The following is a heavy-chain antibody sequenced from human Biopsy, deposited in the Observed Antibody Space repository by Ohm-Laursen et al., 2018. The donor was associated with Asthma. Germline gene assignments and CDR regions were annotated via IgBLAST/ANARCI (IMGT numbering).Heavy chain of an antibody. J-gene: IGHJ5*02. V-gene: IGHV4-31*03. D-gene: IGHD4-17*01. CDR1: GSSINIGDYY. Sequence: SQTLSLTCTVSGSSINIGDYYWSWIRQHPVKGLEWIGHIYYSGSTYYNPSLKSRVSISLDTSKNQFSLSLTSVTAADTAVYYCARTTYGHDGFDPWGQGTLVTVSS. CDR3: ARTTYGHDGFDP. CDR2: IYYSGST.